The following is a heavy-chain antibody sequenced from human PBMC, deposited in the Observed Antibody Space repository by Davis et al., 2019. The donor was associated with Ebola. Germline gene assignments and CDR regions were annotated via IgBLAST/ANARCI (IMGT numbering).Heavy chain of an antibody. J-gene: IGHJ5*02. V-gene: IGHV1-2*06. D-gene: IGHD1-1*01. CDR3: ARERAYNWPWFDP. CDR2: INPNSGGT. CDR1: GYTFTSYG. Sequence: AASVKVSCKASGYTFTSYGISWVRQAPGQGLEWMGRINPNSGGTNYAQKFQGRVTMTRDTSISTAYMELSRLRSDDTAVYYCARERAYNWPWFDPWGQGTLVTVSS.